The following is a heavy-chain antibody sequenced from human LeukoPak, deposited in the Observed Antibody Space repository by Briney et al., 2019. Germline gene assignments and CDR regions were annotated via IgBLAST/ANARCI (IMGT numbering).Heavy chain of an antibody. CDR2: INHSGST. Sequence: SETLSLTCAVYGGSFSGYYWSWIRQPPGKGLEWIGEINHSGSTNYNPSLKSRVTISVDTSKNQFSLKLSSVTAADTAVYYCARAVRGVRVFNYYGTDVWGQGTTVTVSS. D-gene: IGHD3-10*01. J-gene: IGHJ6*02. V-gene: IGHV4-34*01. CDR1: GGSFSGYY. CDR3: ARAVRGVRVFNYYGTDV.